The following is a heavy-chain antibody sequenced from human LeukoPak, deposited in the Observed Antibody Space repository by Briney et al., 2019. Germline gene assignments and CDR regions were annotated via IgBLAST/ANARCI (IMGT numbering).Heavy chain of an antibody. J-gene: IGHJ1*01. Sequence: GGSLRLSCAASEITFSDHYMTWIRQAPGKGLEWVSYISRSGSNKYYADSVKGRFTISRDNAKNSLYLQLNSLRAEDTAVYYCANLHYYGSVHWGQGTLVTVSS. CDR2: ISRSGSNK. D-gene: IGHD3-10*01. CDR1: EITFSDHY. V-gene: IGHV3-11*01. CDR3: ANLHYYGSVH.